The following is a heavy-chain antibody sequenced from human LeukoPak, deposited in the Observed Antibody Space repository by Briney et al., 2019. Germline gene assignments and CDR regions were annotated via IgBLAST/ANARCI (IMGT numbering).Heavy chain of an antibody. CDR2: ISYDGSNK. J-gene: IGHJ5*02. CDR3: ARDGRPMDWGVWFGGLPQSWFDP. CDR1: GFTFSNAW. Sequence: PGGSLRLSCAASGFTFSNAWMSWVRQAPGKGLEWVAVISYDGSNKYYADSVKGRFTISRDNSKNTLYLQMNSLRAEDTAVYYCARDGRPMDWGVWFGGLPQSWFDPWGQGTLVTVSS. V-gene: IGHV3-30-3*01. D-gene: IGHD3-10*01.